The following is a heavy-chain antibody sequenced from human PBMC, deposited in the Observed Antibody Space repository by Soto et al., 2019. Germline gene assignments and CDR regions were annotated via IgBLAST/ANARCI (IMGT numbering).Heavy chain of an antibody. J-gene: IGHJ4*02. CDR1: GGTFSSYA. Sequence: VQLVQSGAEVKKPGSSVKVSCKASGGTFSSYAISWVRQAPGQGLEWMGGIIPIFGTAHYAQKFQGRVTITADESTRTAYMELSSLRSEDTAVYYCAICESYHSSSPRPLGYWGQGTLVTVSS. V-gene: IGHV1-69*01. CDR2: IIPIFGTA. D-gene: IGHD6-6*01. CDR3: AICESYHSSSPRPLGY.